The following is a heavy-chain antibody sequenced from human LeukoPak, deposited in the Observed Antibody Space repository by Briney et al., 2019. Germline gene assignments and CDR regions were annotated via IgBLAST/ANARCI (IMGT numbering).Heavy chain of an antibody. CDR1: GGTFSSYA. J-gene: IGHJ2*01. D-gene: IGHD3-10*01. V-gene: IGHV1-24*01. CDR3: ATEAVLLWFGDRLSTGYFDL. Sequence: SSVKVSCKASGGTFSSYAISWVRQAPGKGLEWMGGFDPEDGETIYAQKFQGRVTMTEDTSTDTAYMELSSLRSEDTAVYYCATEAVLLWFGDRLSTGYFDLWGRGTLVTVSS. CDR2: FDPEDGET.